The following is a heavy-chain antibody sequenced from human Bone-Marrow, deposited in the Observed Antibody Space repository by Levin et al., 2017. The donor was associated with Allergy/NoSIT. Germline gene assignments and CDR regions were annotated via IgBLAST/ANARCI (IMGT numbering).Heavy chain of an antibody. CDR2: VYFAGSR. D-gene: IGHD2-21*02. CDR1: GFSVSDHY. CDR3: AGFKVGTSLVTY. Sequence: SGGSLRLSCAVSGFSVSDHYMYWFRQAPGKGLEWVSSVYFAGSRFYSDSVQGRFTISRDTSKNTLDLQMNSLRAADTAVYYCAGFKVGTSLVTYWGQGTQVTVSS. J-gene: IGHJ4*02. V-gene: IGHV3-53*01.